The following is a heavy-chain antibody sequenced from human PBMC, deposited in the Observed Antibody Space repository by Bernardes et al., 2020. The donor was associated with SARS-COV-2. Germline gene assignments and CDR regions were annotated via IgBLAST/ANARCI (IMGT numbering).Heavy chain of an antibody. V-gene: IGHV4-39*01. CDR3: ARLRYSDFWSGSGVGFDP. CDR1: RGSISRSSHY. D-gene: IGHD3-3*01. J-gene: IGHJ5*02. Sequence: LSLTCTVSRGSISRSSHYWGWIRPPPGKGLEWIGSIYYSGSTYYNPSLKSRVTISVDTSKNQFSLKLSSVTAADTAVYYCARLRYSDFWSGSGVGFDPWGQGTLVTVSS. CDR2: IYYSGST.